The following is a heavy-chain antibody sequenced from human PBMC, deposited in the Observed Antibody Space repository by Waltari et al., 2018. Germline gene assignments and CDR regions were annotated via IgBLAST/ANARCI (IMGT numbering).Heavy chain of an antibody. D-gene: IGHD3-16*01. CDR3: ARGDYDYIWGTQGY. V-gene: IGHV4-34*01. Sequence: QVQLQQWGAGLLKPSETLSLTCAVYGGSFSGYYWSWIRQPPGKGLEWIGEINHSGSTYYNPSLKSRVTISVDTSKNQFSLKLSSVTAADTAVYYCARGDYDYIWGTQGYWGQGTLVTVSS. CDR2: INHSGST. CDR1: GGSFSGYY. J-gene: IGHJ4*02.